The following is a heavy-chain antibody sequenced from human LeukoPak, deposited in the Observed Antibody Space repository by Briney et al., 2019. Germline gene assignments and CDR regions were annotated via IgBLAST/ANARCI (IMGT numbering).Heavy chain of an antibody. Sequence: GGSLRLSCVASGLTLSREGLHWVRQAPGKGLEWVAVISSDENSKYYADSVKGRFNVSRDNSKNTLYLQMNSLRVEDTAVYYCARDIGGLDGDGLDYWGQGTLVSVSS. V-gene: IGHV3-30-3*01. J-gene: IGHJ4*02. CDR3: ARDIGGLDGDGLDY. D-gene: IGHD4-17*01. CDR1: GLTLSREG. CDR2: ISSDENSK.